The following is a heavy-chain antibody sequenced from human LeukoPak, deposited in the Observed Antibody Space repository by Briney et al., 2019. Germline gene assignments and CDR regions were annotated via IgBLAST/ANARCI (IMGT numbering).Heavy chain of an antibody. D-gene: IGHD6-6*01. Sequence: GGSLRLSCAASGFTFSSYSMNWVRQAPGKGLEWVSSISSSSSYIYYADSVKGRVTISRDNVKNSLYLQMNTLRAEDTAVYYCARGGAARPDYWGRGTLVSVSS. J-gene: IGHJ4*02. CDR3: ARGGAARPDY. CDR2: ISSSSSYI. CDR1: GFTFSSYS. V-gene: IGHV3-21*01.